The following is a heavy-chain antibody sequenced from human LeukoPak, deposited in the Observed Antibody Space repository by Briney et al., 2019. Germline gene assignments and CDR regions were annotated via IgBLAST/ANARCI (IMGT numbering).Heavy chain of an antibody. CDR2: IYHSGST. D-gene: IGHD7-27*01. CDR1: GYSISSGYY. J-gene: IGHJ4*02. CDR3: ARSNWAYYFDY. V-gene: IGHV4-38-2*01. Sequence: PSETLSLTCAVSGYSISSGYYWGWIRQPPGKGLEWIGSIYHSGSTYYNPSLKSRVTISVDTSKNQFSLKLSSVTAADTAVCYCARSNWAYYFDYWGQGTLVTVSS.